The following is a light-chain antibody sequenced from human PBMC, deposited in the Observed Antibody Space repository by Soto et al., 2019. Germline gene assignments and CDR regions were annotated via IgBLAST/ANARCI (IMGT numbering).Light chain of an antibody. V-gene: IGLV1-47*01. J-gene: IGLJ2*01. CDR1: SSNIGSNY. Sequence: QSVLTQPPSASGTPGQRVTISCSGSSSNIGSNYVYWYQQLPGTAPKLLIYRNNQRPSGVPGRFSGSKSGTSASLAISGLRSEDEAYYYCAAWDDSLSALFGGGTKLTVL. CDR3: AAWDDSLSAL. CDR2: RNN.